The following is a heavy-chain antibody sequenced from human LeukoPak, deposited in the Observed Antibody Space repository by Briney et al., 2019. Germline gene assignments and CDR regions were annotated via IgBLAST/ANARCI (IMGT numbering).Heavy chain of an antibody. CDR1: GGSFSGFY. CDR2: IKHSGST. D-gene: IGHD2-15*01. J-gene: IGHJ4*02. Sequence: PSETLSLTCAVYGGSFSGFYWSWIRQPPGKGLEWIGEIKHSGSTSYNPSLKSRVTISVDTSKNQFSLKLSSVTAADTAVYFCASSPVGAADYWGQGTLVTVSS. V-gene: IGHV4-34*01. CDR3: ASSPVGAADY.